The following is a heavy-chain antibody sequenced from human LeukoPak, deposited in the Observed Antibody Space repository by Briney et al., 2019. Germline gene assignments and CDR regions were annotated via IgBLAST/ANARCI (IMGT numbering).Heavy chain of an antibody. Sequence: PGRSLRLSCAASGFTFSNYVIHWVRQAPGRGLEWVAVISDDGSKKYYGDSVKGRFTISRDNSKDTLYLQMNSLRAEDTAIYYCAKSIKWEMRYYYYSMDVWGQGTTVTVSS. CDR1: GFTFSNYV. V-gene: IGHV3-30*18. J-gene: IGHJ6*02. CDR3: AKSIKWEMRYYYYSMDV. D-gene: IGHD1-26*01. CDR2: ISDDGSKK.